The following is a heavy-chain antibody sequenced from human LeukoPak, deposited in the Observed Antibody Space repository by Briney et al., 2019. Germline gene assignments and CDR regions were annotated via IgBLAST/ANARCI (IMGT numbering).Heavy chain of an antibody. J-gene: IGHJ4*02. CDR1: GYIFTNYY. Sequence: GASVKVSCKASGYIFTNYYMHWVRQAPGQGLEWMGIINLSAGSTSYAQKFQSRLTMTTDTSTSTAYMELRSLRSDDTAVYYCARDFFKGERFLEWLYFDYWGQGTLVTVSS. CDR3: ARDFFKGERFLEWLYFDY. D-gene: IGHD3-3*01. CDR2: INLSAGST. V-gene: IGHV1-46*01.